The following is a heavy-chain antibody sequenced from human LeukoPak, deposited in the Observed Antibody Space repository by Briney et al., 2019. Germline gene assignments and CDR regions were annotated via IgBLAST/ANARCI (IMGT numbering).Heavy chain of an antibody. CDR1: GYTFTSYD. J-gene: IGHJ3*02. V-gene: IGHV1-8*03. CDR2: MNSNSGNT. CDR3: ARALIRVDAFDI. Sequence: ASVKVSCKASGYTFTSYDINWVRQATGQGLEWMGWMNSNSGNTGYAQKFQGRVTFTRNTSINTAYMELSSLTSEDTAVYYCARALIRVDAFDIWGQGTMVTVSS. D-gene: IGHD2-21*01.